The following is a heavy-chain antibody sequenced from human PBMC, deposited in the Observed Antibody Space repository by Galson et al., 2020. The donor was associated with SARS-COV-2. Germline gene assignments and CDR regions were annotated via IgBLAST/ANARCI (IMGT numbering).Heavy chain of an antibody. Sequence: SETLSLTCTVSGGSISSGGYYWSWISQHAGKGLEWIGYISYSGSTYYNPSLKSLLTISVDTSKNQFSLKLSSVAAADTAVYYCARARAEMTTVDAFDVWGQGTMVTVSS. CDR3: ARARAEMTTVDAFDV. D-gene: IGHD4-4*01. CDR1: GGSISSGGYY. J-gene: IGHJ3*01. V-gene: IGHV4-31*01. CDR2: ISYSGST.